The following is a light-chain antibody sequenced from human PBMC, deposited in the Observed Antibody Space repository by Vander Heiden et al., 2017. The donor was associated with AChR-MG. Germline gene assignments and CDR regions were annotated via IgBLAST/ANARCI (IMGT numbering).Light chain of an antibody. CDR3: AVWDDSLNGYVV. J-gene: IGLJ2*01. CDR2: SNH. V-gene: IGLV1-44*01. CDR1: SSNIGRNT. Sequence: QSVLTQTPSASGTPGQRVTMSCSGSSSNIGRNTVNWYQQLPGTAPKLLIYSNHQRPSGVPDRFSGSKSGTSASLAISRLQSEDEAVYYCAVWDDSLNGYVVFGGGTKVTVL.